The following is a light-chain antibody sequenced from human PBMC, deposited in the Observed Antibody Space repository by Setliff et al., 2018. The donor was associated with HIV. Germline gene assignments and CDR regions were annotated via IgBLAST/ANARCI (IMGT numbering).Light chain of an antibody. J-gene: IGLJ1*01. CDR2: DVS. V-gene: IGLV2-11*01. CDR3: CSYAGSYTSLYV. Sequence: QSALTQPRSVSGSLGQSVTISCTGTSSVVGASNSVSWYQHHPGKAPKVIIYDVSDRPSGVPDRFSGSKSGNTASLTISGLQAEDEADYYCCSYAGSYTSLYVFGTGTKVTVL. CDR1: SSVVGASNS.